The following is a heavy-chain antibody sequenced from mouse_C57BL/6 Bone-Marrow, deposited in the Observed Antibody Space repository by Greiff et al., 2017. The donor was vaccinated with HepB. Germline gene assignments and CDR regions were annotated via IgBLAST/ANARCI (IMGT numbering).Heavy chain of an antibody. CDR1: GYTFTDYN. CDR3: ARHGSSSYWYFDV. Sequence: EVQLQQSGPELVKPGASVKIPCKASGYTFTDYNMDWVKQSHGKSLEWIGDINPNNGGTIYNQKFKGKATLTVDKSSSTAYMELRSLTSEDTAVYYCARHGSSSYWYFDVWGTGTTVTVSS. D-gene: IGHD1-1*01. V-gene: IGHV1-18*01. CDR2: INPNNGGT. J-gene: IGHJ1*03.